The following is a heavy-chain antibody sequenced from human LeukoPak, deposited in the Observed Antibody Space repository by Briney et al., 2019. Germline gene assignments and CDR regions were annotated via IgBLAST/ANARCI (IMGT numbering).Heavy chain of an antibody. J-gene: IGHJ6*02. CDR1: GGSFSGYY. CDR3: ATFVYYYGMDV. V-gene: IGHV4-34*01. CDR2: IYYSGST. Sequence: SETLSLTCAVYGGSFSGYYWSWIRQPPGKGLEWIGSIYYSGSTYYNPSLKSRVTISVDTSKNQFSLKLSSVTAADTAVYYCATFVYYYGMDVWGQGTTVTVSS.